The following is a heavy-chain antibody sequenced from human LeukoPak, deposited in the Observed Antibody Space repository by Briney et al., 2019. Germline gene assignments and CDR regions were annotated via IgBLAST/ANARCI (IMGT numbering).Heavy chain of an antibody. CDR2: VSAYADDT. CDR3: ARDCIGCHGFDY. J-gene: IGHJ4*02. CDR1: GYTFTNYG. V-gene: IGHV1-18*01. Sequence: ASVKVSCKASGYTFTNYGISWVRQAPGQGLEWMGWVSAYADDTNYVQKFQGRITMTTDTSTSTAYVELRSLRSDDTAVYYCARDCIGCHGFDYGGRGPLVTVPS. D-gene: IGHD2-15*01.